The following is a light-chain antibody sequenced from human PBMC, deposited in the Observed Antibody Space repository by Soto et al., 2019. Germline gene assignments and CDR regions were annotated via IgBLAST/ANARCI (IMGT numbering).Light chain of an antibody. J-gene: IGKJ1*01. CDR2: AAS. CDR3: QQSYSSPWT. Sequence: DIQMTQSPSSLSASVGDRVTITCRASQTITNYLNWYQQKPGKAPKLLIYAASTLLSGVPSRFTGSGSGTDFTLTIDSLQPEDFATYFCQQSYSSPWTFGQGTKVEI. CDR1: QTITNY. V-gene: IGKV1-39*01.